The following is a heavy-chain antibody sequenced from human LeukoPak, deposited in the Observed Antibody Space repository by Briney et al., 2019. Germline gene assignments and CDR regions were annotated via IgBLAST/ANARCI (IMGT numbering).Heavy chain of an antibody. J-gene: IGHJ4*02. V-gene: IGHV3-30-3*01. CDR2: ISYDGSNK. Sequence: PGGSLRLSCAASGFTFSSYAMHWVRQAPGKGLEGVAGISYDGSNKYYADSVKGRFTISRDNSKNTLYLQMNSLRAEDTAVYYCAREWARDRGSGSYQGYWGQGTLVTVSS. CDR3: AREWARDRGSGSYQGY. D-gene: IGHD3-10*01. CDR1: GFTFSSYA.